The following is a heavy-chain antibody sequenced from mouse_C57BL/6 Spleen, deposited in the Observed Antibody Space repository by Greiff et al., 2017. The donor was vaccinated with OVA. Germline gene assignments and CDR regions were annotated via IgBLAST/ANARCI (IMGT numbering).Heavy chain of an antibody. D-gene: IGHD1-1*01. Sequence: QVQLQQSGAELVRPGASVTLSCKASGYTFTDYEMHWVKQTPVHGLEWIGAIDPETGGTAYNQKFKGKAILTADKSSSTAYMELRSLTSEDSAVYYCTTGGSYYYGSRDYFDYWGQGTTLTVSS. J-gene: IGHJ2*01. CDR2: IDPETGGT. V-gene: IGHV1-15*01. CDR3: TTGGSYYYGSRDYFDY. CDR1: GYTFTDYE.